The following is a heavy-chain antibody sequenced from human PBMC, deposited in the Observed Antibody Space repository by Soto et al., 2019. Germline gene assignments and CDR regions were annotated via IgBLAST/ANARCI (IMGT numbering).Heavy chain of an antibody. CDR2: INPNSGGT. D-gene: IGHD2-8*01. Sequence: ASVKVSCKASGYTFTSYYMHWVRQAPGQGLEWMGIINPNSGGTNYAQKFQGRVTMTRDTSISTAYMELSRLRSDDTAVYYCARDIVLMVYDPYGMDVWGQGTTVTVSS. CDR3: ARDIVLMVYDPYGMDV. V-gene: IGHV1-2*02. CDR1: GYTFTSYY. J-gene: IGHJ6*02.